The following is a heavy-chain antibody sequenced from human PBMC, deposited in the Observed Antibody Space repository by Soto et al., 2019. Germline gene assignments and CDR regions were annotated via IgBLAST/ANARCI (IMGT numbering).Heavy chain of an antibody. Sequence: PGGSLRLSCAASGFTFSSYGMHWVRQAPGKGLEWVAVISYSGTNKYYADSVKGRFTITRDNAKNSLYLQMNSLRDEDTALYYCATGRSFYYAMDVWGQGTMVTVSS. CDR2: ISYSGTNK. CDR1: GFTFSSYG. V-gene: IGHV3-30*03. CDR3: ATGRSFYYAMDV. J-gene: IGHJ6*02.